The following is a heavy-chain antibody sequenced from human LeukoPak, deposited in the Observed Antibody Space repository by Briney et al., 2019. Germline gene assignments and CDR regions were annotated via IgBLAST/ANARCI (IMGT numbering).Heavy chain of an antibody. V-gene: IGHV3-73*01. Sequence: GGSLRLPCAASGYTLSGSHMHWLRQASGKGLEWVGRIRSKANSYATAYAESVKGRFTISRDDSKNTAYMHMNSLKTEDTAVYYCTNYRVASDYWDAFDIWGERAPVTVSS. J-gene: IGHJ3*02. CDR3: TNYRVASDYWDAFDI. D-gene: IGHD5-12*01. CDR2: IRSKANSYAT. CDR1: GYTLSGSH.